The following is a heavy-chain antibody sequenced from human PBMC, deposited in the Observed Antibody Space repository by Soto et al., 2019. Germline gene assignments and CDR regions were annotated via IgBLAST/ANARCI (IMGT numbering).Heavy chain of an antibody. CDR1: GFTFSDHY. CDR2: IKNKDNRYTT. CDR3: ARVRLGATTRYFDY. Sequence: EVQVVESGGGLVQPGGSLRLSCEASGFTFSDHYMDWVRQAPGKGLEWVGRIKNKDNRYTTEYAPSVKGRFTISRDDSKNSLYLQMNSLTAEDTALYYCARVRLGATTRYFDYWGRGTLVSVSS. J-gene: IGHJ4*02. D-gene: IGHD1-26*01. V-gene: IGHV3-72*01.